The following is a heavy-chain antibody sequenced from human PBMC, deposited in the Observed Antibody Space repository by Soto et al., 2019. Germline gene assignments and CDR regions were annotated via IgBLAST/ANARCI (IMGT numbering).Heavy chain of an antibody. D-gene: IGHD6-13*01. V-gene: IGHV4-59*01. CDR3: ARVVPPSIAAAGQNLRYKYTDV. CDR1: GGSISSYH. J-gene: IGHJ6*03. CDR2: IYYSGST. Sequence: SETLSPTCTVSGGSISSYHGLWFRPPPGKGLEWIGYIYYSGSTNYNPSLKSRVTISVDTSKNQFSLKLSSVTAADTAVYYCARVVPPSIAAAGQNLRYKYTDVWGKGTMGSGSS.